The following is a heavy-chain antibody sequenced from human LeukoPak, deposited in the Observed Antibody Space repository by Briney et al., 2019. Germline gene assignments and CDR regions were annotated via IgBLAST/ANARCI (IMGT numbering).Heavy chain of an antibody. CDR2: ISGIGGST. D-gene: IGHD3-10*01. V-gene: IGHV3-23*01. CDR1: GFTFSSYA. Sequence: GGSVRLSCAASGFTFSSYAMSWVPKAPEEGLEWVSAISGIGGSTYYADSVKGRFTISRDNSKNTLYLQMNSLRAEDTAVYYCAKLGGNYGSGSYQAFDIWGQGTMVTVSS. J-gene: IGHJ3*02. CDR3: AKLGGNYGSGSYQAFDI.